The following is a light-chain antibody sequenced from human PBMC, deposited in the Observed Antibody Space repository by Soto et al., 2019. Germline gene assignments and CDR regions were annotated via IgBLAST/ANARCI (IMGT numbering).Light chain of an antibody. CDR3: QQYGRSVT. Sequence: IVLRQSPATLSLTPGERATLSCRASQSVSSYLAWYQQKSGQAPRLLIYDASNRATGIPARFSGSGSGTDFTLTISRLETDDFAVYYCQQYGRSVTFGQGTRLEI. V-gene: IGKV3-11*01. CDR1: QSVSSY. CDR2: DAS. J-gene: IGKJ5*01.